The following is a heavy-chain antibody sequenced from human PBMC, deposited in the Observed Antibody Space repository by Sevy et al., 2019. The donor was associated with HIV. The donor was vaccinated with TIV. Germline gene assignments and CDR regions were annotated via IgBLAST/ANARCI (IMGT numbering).Heavy chain of an antibody. D-gene: IGHD2-15*01. CDR1: GFTFSNYG. Sequence: GGSLRLSCEASGFTFSNYGMNWVRQAPGKGLEWVSSIGSSSSYIYYADSVKGRFTISRDNAKNSLYLQMNSLRADDTAVYYCAGGYCSGHRSCYSGPYWFDPWGQGTLVTVSS. V-gene: IGHV3-21*01. CDR3: AGGYCSGHRSCYSGPYWFDP. J-gene: IGHJ5*02. CDR2: IGSSSSYI.